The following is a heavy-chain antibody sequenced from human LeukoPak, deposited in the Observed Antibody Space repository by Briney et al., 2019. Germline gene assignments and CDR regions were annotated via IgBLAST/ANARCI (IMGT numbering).Heavy chain of an antibody. J-gene: IGHJ4*02. CDR1: GYTLTELS. Sequence: ASVTVSCKVSGYTLTELSMHWVRQAPGKGLEWMGGFDPEDGETIYAQKFQGRVTMTEDTSTDTAYMELSSLRSEDTAVYYCATDWVGATGSFRFGFDYWGQGTLVTVSS. CDR3: ATDWVGATGSFRFGFDY. V-gene: IGHV1-24*01. D-gene: IGHD1-26*01. CDR2: FDPEDGET.